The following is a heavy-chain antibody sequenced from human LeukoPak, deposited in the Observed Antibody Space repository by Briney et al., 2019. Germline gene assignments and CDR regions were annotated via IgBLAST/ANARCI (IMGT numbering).Heavy chain of an antibody. D-gene: IGHD2-15*01. CDR3: ARVRCSGGSCYPSYGMDV. J-gene: IGHJ6*02. CDR1: GYTFTSYY. Sequence: ASVKVSCKASGYTFTSYYMHWVRQAPGQGLEWMGIINPSGGSTSYAQKFQGRVTMTRDTSTSTVYMELSSLRSEDTAVYYCARVRCSGGSCYPSYGMDVWGQGTTVTVSS. CDR2: INPSGGST. V-gene: IGHV1-46*01.